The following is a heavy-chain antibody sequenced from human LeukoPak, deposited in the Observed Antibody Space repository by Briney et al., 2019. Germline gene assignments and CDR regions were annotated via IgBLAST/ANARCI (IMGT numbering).Heavy chain of an antibody. Sequence: GGSLRLSCAASGFTFSSYAMHWVRQAPGKGLEWVAVISYDGSNKYYADSVKGRFTISRDNSKNTLYLQMNSLRAEDTAVYYCARRYSYGYHDYWGQGTLVTVSS. J-gene: IGHJ4*02. CDR2: ISYDGSNK. CDR3: ARRYSYGYHDY. D-gene: IGHD5-18*01. V-gene: IGHV3-30-3*01. CDR1: GFTFSSYA.